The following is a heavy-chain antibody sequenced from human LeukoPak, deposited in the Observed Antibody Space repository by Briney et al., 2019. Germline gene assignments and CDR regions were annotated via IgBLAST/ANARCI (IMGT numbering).Heavy chain of an antibody. D-gene: IGHD1-26*01. Sequence: SETLSLTCAVYGGSFSGYYWSWIRQPAGKGLEWIGRIYTSGSTNYNPSLKSRVTISVDTSKNQFSLKLSSVTAADTAVYYCAGEDIVGATDYWGQGTLVTVSS. J-gene: IGHJ4*02. CDR1: GGSFSGYY. CDR2: IYTSGST. V-gene: IGHV4-4*07. CDR3: AGEDIVGATDY.